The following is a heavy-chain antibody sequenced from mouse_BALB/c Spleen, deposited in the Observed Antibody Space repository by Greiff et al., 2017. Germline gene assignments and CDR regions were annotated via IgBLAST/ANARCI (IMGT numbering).Heavy chain of an antibody. CDR3: ARDRGSYGFSYYYAMDY. J-gene: IGHJ4*01. V-gene: IGHV2-9*02. D-gene: IGHD1-2*01. CDR2: IWAGGST. CDR1: GFSLTSYG. Sequence: VMLVESGPGLVAPSQSLSITCTVSGFSLTSYGVHWVRQPPGKGLEWLGVIWAGGSTNYNSALMSRLSISKDNSKSQVFLKMNSLQTDDTAMYYCARDRGSYGFSYYYAMDYWGQGTSVTVSS.